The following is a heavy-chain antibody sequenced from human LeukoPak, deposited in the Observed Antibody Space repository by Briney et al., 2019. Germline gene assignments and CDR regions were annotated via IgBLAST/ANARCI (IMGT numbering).Heavy chain of an antibody. V-gene: IGHV4-34*01. Sequence: SETLSLTCAVYGGSFSGYYWSWIRQPPGKGLEWIGEINHSGSTNYNPSLKSRVTISVDTSKNQFSLKLSSVTAADTAVYYCAVITGTTSDAFDIWGQGTMVIVSS. CDR3: AVITGTTSDAFDI. CDR1: GGSFSGYY. J-gene: IGHJ3*02. D-gene: IGHD1-20*01. CDR2: INHSGST.